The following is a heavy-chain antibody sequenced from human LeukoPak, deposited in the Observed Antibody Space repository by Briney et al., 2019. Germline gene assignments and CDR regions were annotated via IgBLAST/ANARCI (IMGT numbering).Heavy chain of an antibody. CDR2: IKQDGSEK. J-gene: IGHJ4*02. CDR1: GFTFSSYW. Sequence: GGSLRLSCAASGFTFSSYWMSWVRQAPGKGLEWVANIKQDGSEKYYVDSVKGRFTISRDNSKNTLYLQMNSLRAEDTAVYYCAKVRDQGFDYWGQGTLVTVSS. CDR3: AKVRDQGFDY. V-gene: IGHV3-7*03.